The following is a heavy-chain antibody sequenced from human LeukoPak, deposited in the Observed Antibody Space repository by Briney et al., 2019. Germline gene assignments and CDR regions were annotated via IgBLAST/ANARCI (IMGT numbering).Heavy chain of an antibody. CDR2: IYTSGST. V-gene: IGHV4-4*07. D-gene: IGHD3-22*01. J-gene: IGHJ4*02. Sequence: SETLSLTCTVSGGSISSYYWSWIRQPAGKGLEWIGRIYTSGSTNYNPSLKSRVTMSVDTSKNQFSLKLSSVTAADTAVYYCARAIPFTYYYDSSGSFDYWGQGTLVTVSS. CDR3: ARAIPFTYYYDSSGSFDY. CDR1: GGSISSYY.